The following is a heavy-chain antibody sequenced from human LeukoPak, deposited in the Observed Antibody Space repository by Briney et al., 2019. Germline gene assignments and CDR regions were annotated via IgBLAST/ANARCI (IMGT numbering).Heavy chain of an antibody. Sequence: SETLSLTCTVSGGSISSYYWSWIRQPPGKGLEWIGYIYYSGSTNYNPSLKSRVTISIDTSKNQFSLKLSSVTAADTAVYYCARDWERITIFGVVTTPDYWGQGTLVTVSS. CDR2: IYYSGST. J-gene: IGHJ4*02. D-gene: IGHD3-3*01. CDR3: ARDWERITIFGVVTTPDY. V-gene: IGHV4-59*01. CDR1: GGSISSYY.